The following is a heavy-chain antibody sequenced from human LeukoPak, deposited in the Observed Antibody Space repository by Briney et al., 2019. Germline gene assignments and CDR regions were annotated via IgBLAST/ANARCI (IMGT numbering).Heavy chain of an antibody. CDR3: ARAAREMATTPDFDY. CDR1: GGSISSYY. CDR2: IYYSGST. D-gene: IGHD5-24*01. V-gene: IGHV4-59*01. Sequence: ASETLSLTCTVSGGSISSYYWSWIRQPPGKGLEWIGYIYYSGSTNYNPSLKSRVTISVDTSKNQFSLKLSSVTAADTAVYYCARAAREMATTPDFDYWGQGTLVTVSS. J-gene: IGHJ4*02.